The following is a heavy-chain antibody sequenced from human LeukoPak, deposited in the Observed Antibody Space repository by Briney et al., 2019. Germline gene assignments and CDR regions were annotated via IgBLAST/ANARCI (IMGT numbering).Heavy chain of an antibody. CDR3: ARGLSSTTPNNYALDV. D-gene: IGHD2-2*01. Sequence: AGGSLRLSCAASGFSFSSYTMNWVRQAPGKGLEWVSYISSSGGTVYYADSVKGRFTISRDSAKNSLYLQMDSLGDEDTDVYYCARGLSSTTPNNYALDVWGQGTTVTVSS. V-gene: IGHV3-48*02. CDR1: GFSFSSYT. J-gene: IGHJ6*02. CDR2: ISSSGGTV.